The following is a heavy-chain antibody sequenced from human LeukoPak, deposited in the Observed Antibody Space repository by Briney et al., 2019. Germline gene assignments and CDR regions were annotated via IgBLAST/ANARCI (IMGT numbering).Heavy chain of an antibody. V-gene: IGHV3-48*01. J-gene: IGHJ4*02. CDR1: GLTLSSNS. CDR3: ARDRRSYGSGWYYFDY. D-gene: IGHD6-19*01. CDR2: ISSSGNI. Sequence: GGSLRLSCAASGLTLSSNSMNRVRQAPGKGLEWLSYISSSGNIYYADSVKGRFTISRDNAKNSLYLQMNSLRAEDTAVYYCARDRRSYGSGWYYFDYWGQGTLVTVSS.